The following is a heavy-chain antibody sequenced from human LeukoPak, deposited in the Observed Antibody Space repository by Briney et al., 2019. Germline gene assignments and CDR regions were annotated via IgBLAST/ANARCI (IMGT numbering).Heavy chain of an antibody. CDR2: ISYDGSNK. D-gene: IGHD1-1*01. Sequence: GRSLRLSCAASGFTFSSYAMHWVRQAPGKGLEWVAVISYDGSNKYYADSVKGRFTISRDNSKNTLYLQMNSLRAEDTAVYYCARDGRRYNWNDRYYYYGMDVWGQGTTVTVSS. CDR3: ARDGRRYNWNDRYYYYGMDV. CDR1: GFTFSSYA. V-gene: IGHV3-30-3*01. J-gene: IGHJ6*02.